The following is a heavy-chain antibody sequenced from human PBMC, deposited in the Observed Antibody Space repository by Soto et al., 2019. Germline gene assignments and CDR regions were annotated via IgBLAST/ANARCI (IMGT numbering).Heavy chain of an antibody. CDR3: ARTERIMITFGGVIVGPFDY. CDR2: ISGSGGST. J-gene: IGHJ4*02. Sequence: GGSLRLSCAASGFTFSSYAMSWVRQAPGKGLEWVSAISGSGGSTYYADSVKGRFTISRDNSKNTLYLQMNSLRAEDTAVYYCARTERIMITFGGVIVGPFDYWGQGTLVTVSS. D-gene: IGHD3-16*02. V-gene: IGHV3-23*01. CDR1: GFTFSSYA.